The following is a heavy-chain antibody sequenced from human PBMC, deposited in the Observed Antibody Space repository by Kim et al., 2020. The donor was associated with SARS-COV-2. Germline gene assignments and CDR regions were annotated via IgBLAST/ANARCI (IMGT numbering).Heavy chain of an antibody. CDR3: ARVAVAGSSPSGRFDP. CDR1: GGSFSGYY. CDR2: INHSGST. D-gene: IGHD6-19*01. V-gene: IGHV4-34*01. Sequence: SETLSLTCAVYGGSFSGYYWSWIRQPPGKGLEWIGEINHSGSTNYNPSLKSRVTISVDTSKNQFSLKLSSVTAADTAVYYCARVAVAGSSPSGRFDPWGQGTLVTVSS. J-gene: IGHJ5*02.